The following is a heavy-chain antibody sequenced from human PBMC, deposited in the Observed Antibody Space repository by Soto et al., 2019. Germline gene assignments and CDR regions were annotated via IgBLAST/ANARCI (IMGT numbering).Heavy chain of an antibody. V-gene: IGHV4-31*03. J-gene: IGHJ4*02. CDR1: AGSISSAAYY. CDR3: AREYTYGSNFFDC. CDR2: ISHSGST. Sequence: QVQLQESGPGLVEPSQTLSLICTVSAGSISSAAYYWSWIRQHPGKGLEWIGYISHSGSTYYTPSLKRRVIISPNTSKNQFSLNLTSVTAADTAVYYCAREYTYGSNFFDCWGQGALVTVSS. D-gene: IGHD5-18*01.